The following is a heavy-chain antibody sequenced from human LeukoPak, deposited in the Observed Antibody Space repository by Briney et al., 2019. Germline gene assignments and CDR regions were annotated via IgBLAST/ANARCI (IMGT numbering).Heavy chain of an antibody. D-gene: IGHD3-3*01. V-gene: IGHV4-61*02. CDR3: ARGSDFWSNSHNWFDP. CDR2: ISTTGNT. CDR1: GDSISSGSYY. Sequence: SETLSPTCSVSGDSISSGSYYWSWIRQSAGKGLEWIGRISTTGNTNYTPSLKSRVTMSLDTSKNQFSLRLNSVIAADTAVYYCARGSDFWSNSHNWFDPWGQGTVVTVSS. J-gene: IGHJ5*02.